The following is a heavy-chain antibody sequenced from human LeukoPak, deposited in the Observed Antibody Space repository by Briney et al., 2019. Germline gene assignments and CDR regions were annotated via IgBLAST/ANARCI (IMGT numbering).Heavy chain of an antibody. CDR3: ARVSMIYGSGSYYGY. CDR2: IYTSGST. CDR1: GGSISSYY. V-gene: IGHV4-4*07. Sequence: PSETLSLTCTVSGGSISSYYWSWIRQPAGKGLEWIGRIYTSGSTNYNPSLKSRVTMSVDTSKNQFSLKLSFVTAADTAVYYCARVSMIYGSGSYYGYWGQGTLVTVSS. D-gene: IGHD3-10*01. J-gene: IGHJ4*02.